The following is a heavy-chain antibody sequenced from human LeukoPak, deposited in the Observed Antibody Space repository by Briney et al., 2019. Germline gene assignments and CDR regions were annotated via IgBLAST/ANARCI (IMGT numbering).Heavy chain of an antibody. CDR3: AKAKGILTGYYNFDY. D-gene: IGHD3-9*01. Sequence: GGSLRLSCAASGFTFSSYAMSWVRQAPGKGLEWVSTISGSGGSTFYADSVKGRFTISRDNSKNTLYLQMTSLRAEDTAVYYCAKAKGILTGYYNFDYWGQGTLVTVSS. J-gene: IGHJ4*02. V-gene: IGHV3-23*01. CDR1: GFTFSSYA. CDR2: ISGSGGST.